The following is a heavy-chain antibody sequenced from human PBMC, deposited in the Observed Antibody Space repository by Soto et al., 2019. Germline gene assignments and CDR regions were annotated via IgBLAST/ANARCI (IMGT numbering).Heavy chain of an antibody. CDR3: PADTATYFCAHRTTTVTWWFDP. J-gene: IGHJ5*02. D-gene: IGHD4-17*01. CDR2: IYPGTSVV. Sequence: PGESLKISCQGSGYDFNNYWIAWVRQMPGAGLEYVGLIYPGTSVVRYSPFFQGQVAISADKSRLTITKDTSKNQVVLTMTNMDPADTATYFCAHRTTTVTWWFDPWGQGTLVTVSS. CDR1: GYDFNNYW. V-gene: IGHV5-51*01.